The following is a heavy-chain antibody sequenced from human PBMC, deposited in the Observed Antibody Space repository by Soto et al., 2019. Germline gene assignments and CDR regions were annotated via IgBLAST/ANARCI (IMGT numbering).Heavy chain of an antibody. CDR3: ARSRITGSTWTFDY. CDR2: IYPGDSDT. CDR1: GYSFTNYW. Sequence: GESLKISCKGSGYSFTNYWIGWVRQMPGKGLEWMGIIYPGDSDTRYGPSFQGQVTISTDKSISTAYLQWSSLRASDSAMYYCARSRITGSTWTFDYWGQGTLVTVSS. D-gene: IGHD1-20*01. V-gene: IGHV5-51*01. J-gene: IGHJ4*02.